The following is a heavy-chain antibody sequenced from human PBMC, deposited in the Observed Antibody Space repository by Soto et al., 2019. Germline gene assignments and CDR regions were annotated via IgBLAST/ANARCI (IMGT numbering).Heavy chain of an antibody. J-gene: IGHJ5*02. V-gene: IGHV1-46*03. CDR3: AREVVPAAMGHPGWFDP. CDR2: INPSGGST. D-gene: IGHD2-2*01. CDR1: GYTFTSYY. Sequence: ASVKVSCKASGYTFTSYYMHWVRQAPGQGLEWMGIINPSGGSTSYAQKFQGRVTMTRDTSTSTVYMELSSLRSEDTAVYYCAREVVPAAMGHPGWFDPWGQGTLVTVSS.